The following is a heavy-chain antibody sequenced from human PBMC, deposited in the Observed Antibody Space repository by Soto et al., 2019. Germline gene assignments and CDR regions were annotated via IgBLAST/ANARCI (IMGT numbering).Heavy chain of an antibody. J-gene: IGHJ4*02. CDR3: WRLLTEKKSFFHFEF. V-gene: IGHV4-61*05. Sequence: PSETLSLTCTVSGCSISSRGYYGGWIRQPPGKGLEWIGYVYYSGNSYLKPSLRSRVTISVGASKNQFSLKMSSVTAADTAVYLFWRLLTEKKSFFHFEFWGPGTLGTRLL. D-gene: IGHD3-10*01. CDR1: GCSISSRGYY. CDR2: VYYSGNS.